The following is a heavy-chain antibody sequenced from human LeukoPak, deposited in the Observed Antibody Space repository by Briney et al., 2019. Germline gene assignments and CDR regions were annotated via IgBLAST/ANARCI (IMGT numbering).Heavy chain of an antibody. J-gene: IGHJ4*02. CDR1: GFTFSRYG. V-gene: IGHV3-30*18. CDR3: AKDRDILTGYLDY. Sequence: GGSLRLACAASGFTFSRYGMHWVRQAPGKGLEWVAVISYDGSNKYYVDSVKGRFTISKDNSKNTLYLQMNSLRAEDTAVYYCAKDRDILTGYLDYWGQGTLVTVSS. D-gene: IGHD3-9*01. CDR2: ISYDGSNK.